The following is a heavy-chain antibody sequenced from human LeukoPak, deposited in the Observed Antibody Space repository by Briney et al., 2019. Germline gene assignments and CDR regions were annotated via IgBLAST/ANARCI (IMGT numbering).Heavy chain of an antibody. CDR3: ARHDSFIPY. Sequence: GGSLRLSCVASGFTFSDYAMSRVRQAPGKGLEWVSGISDSGGSTYDADSVKGRCTISRDNSKNTVSLQMNNLRAEDTAVYFCARHDSFIPYWGQGTLVTVTS. CDR1: GFTFSDYA. CDR2: ISDSGGST. V-gene: IGHV3-23*01. J-gene: IGHJ4*02. D-gene: IGHD3-16*02.